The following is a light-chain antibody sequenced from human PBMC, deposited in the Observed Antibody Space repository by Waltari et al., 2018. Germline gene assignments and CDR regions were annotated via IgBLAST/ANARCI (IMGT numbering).Light chain of an antibody. V-gene: IGLV2-18*02. Sequence: QSALTQPPSVSGSPGQSVTIPSTGPSMDVGAFTPVPWYQQPPGTAPKPMIYDVNNRPSGVPDRFSGAKSGNTASLTISGLQAEDEADYYCNSYTTAYTYVFGTGTKVTVL. CDR1: SMDVGAFTP. CDR3: NSYTTAYTYV. J-gene: IGLJ1*01. CDR2: DVN.